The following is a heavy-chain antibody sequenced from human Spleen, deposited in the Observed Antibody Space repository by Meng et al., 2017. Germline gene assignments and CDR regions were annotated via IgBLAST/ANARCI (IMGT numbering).Heavy chain of an antibody. Sequence: GGSLRLSCAASGFTFDDYGMSWVRQAPGKGLEWVSGINWNGGSTGYADSVKGRFTISRDNANPSLDLQMNSVTAEDTALYYCARDVRGGAFDIWGQGTMVTVSS. V-gene: IGHV3-20*04. D-gene: IGHD2/OR15-2a*01. CDR1: GFTFDDYG. CDR3: ARDVRGGAFDI. CDR2: INWNGGST. J-gene: IGHJ3*02.